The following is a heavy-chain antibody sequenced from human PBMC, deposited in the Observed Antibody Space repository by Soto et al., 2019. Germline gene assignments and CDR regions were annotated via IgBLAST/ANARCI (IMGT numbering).Heavy chain of an antibody. J-gene: IGHJ5*02. Sequence: PXGTLSLTCTVSGASINDFYWSWIRQTPGKGLEWVGFMYYSETTKYNPSLKGRVNMSLDTSKNQVSLHLKSVTAADTAVYYCARANSSTWYKLEYKWFDPWGQGTQVTVSS. CDR1: GASINDFY. V-gene: IGHV4-59*01. CDR2: MYYSETT. D-gene: IGHD6-13*01. CDR3: ARANSSTWYKLEYKWFDP.